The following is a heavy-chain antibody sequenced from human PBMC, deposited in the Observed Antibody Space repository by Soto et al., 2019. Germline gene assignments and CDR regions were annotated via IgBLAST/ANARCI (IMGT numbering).Heavy chain of an antibody. CDR1: GGSISSGGYS. CDR2: IYHSGST. V-gene: IGHV4-30-2*01. CDR3: ARGRPAFDY. J-gene: IGHJ4*02. Sequence: SETLSLTCAVSGGSISSGGYSWSWIRQPPGKGLEWIGYIYHSGSTYYNPSLKSRVTISVDRSKNQFSLKLSSVTAADTAVYYCARGRPAFDYWGQGTLVAVSS.